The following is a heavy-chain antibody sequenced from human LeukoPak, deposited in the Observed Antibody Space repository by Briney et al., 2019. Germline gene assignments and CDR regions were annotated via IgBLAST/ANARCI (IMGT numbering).Heavy chain of an antibody. V-gene: IGHV3-23*01. CDR1: GFTFSSYA. D-gene: IGHD3-22*01. CDR2: ISGSGGST. J-gene: IGHJ4*02. Sequence: PGGSLRLSCAASGFTFSSYAMSWVRQAPGKGLEWVSAISGSGGSTYYADSVKGRFTISRDNSKNTLYLQMNSLRAEDTAVYYCANYDGSGYQFFDYWGQGTLVTVSS. CDR3: ANYDGSGYQFFDY.